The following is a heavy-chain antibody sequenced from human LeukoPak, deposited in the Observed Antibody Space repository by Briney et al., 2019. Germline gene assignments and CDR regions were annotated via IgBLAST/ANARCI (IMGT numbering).Heavy chain of an antibody. CDR3: ARVNWAFGLDY. V-gene: IGHV1-2*04. D-gene: IGHD3-10*01. Sequence: ASVKVSCKASGYTFTGYYMHWVRQAPGQGLEWMGWINPNSGGTNYAQRFQGWVTMTRDTSISTAYMELSRLRSDDTAVYYCARVNWAFGLDYWGQGALVTVSS. CDR1: GYTFTGYY. J-gene: IGHJ4*02. CDR2: INPNSGGT.